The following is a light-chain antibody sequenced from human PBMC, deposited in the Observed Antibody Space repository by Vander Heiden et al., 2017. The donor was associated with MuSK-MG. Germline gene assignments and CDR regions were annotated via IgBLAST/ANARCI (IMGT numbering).Light chain of an antibody. CDR1: QSISRW. CDR2: DAS. Sequence: DIPMTPTPSTLSASVGDRVTITCRASQSISRWLAWYQQKPGKAPKLLIYDASDLERGVPARFSGGGSGTEFTLTISSLQPDDFATYFCQQYDSYSTFGQGTKMDIK. CDR3: QQYDSYST. V-gene: IGKV1-5*01. J-gene: IGKJ1*01.